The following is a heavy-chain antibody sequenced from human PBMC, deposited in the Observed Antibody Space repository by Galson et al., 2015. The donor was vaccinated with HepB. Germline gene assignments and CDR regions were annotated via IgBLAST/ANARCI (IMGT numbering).Heavy chain of an antibody. D-gene: IGHD4-17*01. CDR1: GFTFSSYT. CDR3: AKAMTTVTKMDAFEM. CDR2: ITNTGGTT. J-gene: IGHJ3*02. Sequence: SLRLSCAASGFTFSSYTMAWVRQPPGEGLDWVSAITNTGGTTSYADSVKGRFTISRDNSKNTLFLQMDSLRAEDTAVYYCAKAMTTVTKMDAFEMWGQGTMVTVSS. V-gene: IGHV3-23*01.